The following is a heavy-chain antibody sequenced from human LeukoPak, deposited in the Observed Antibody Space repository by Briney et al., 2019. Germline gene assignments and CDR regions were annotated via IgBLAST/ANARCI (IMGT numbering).Heavy chain of an antibody. J-gene: IGHJ6*03. CDR2: ISGSGGST. Sequence: GGSLRLSCAASGFTFSSYAMSWVRQAPGKGLEWVSGISGSGGSTYYADSAKGRFTISRDNSNNILYLQMNSLRAEDTAVYYLAKMALTMIVVPYYMDVWGKGTTVTVSS. CDR3: AKMALTMIVVPYYMDV. D-gene: IGHD3-22*01. CDR1: GFTFSSYA. V-gene: IGHV3-23*01.